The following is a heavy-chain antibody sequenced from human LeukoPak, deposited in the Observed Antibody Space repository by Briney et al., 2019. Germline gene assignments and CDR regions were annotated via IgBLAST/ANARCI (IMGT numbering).Heavy chain of an antibody. CDR2: IYYSGST. CDR1: GGSVSSGSYY. D-gene: IGHD4-17*01. Sequence: NASETLSLTCTVSGGSVSSGSYYWSWIRQPPGKGLEWIGYIYYSGSTNYNPSLKSRVTISVDTSKNQFSLKLSSVTAADTAVYYCARGYTVTSDPAFDYWGQGTLDTVSS. J-gene: IGHJ4*02. CDR3: ARGYTVTSDPAFDY. V-gene: IGHV4-61*01.